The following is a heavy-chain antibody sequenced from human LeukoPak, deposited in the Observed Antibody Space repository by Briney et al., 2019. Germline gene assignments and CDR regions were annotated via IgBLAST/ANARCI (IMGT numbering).Heavy chain of an antibody. V-gene: IGHV1-69*13. J-gene: IGHJ3*02. CDR1: GGTFSSYA. Sequence: SVKVSCKASGGTFSSYAISWVRQAPGQGLEWMGGIIPIFGTANYAQKFQGRVTITADESTSTAYMELSSLRSEDTAVYYCARDSYCSSTSCYVEAFDIWGQGTMVTVSS. CDR3: ARDSYCSSTSCYVEAFDI. D-gene: IGHD2-2*01. CDR2: IIPIFGTA.